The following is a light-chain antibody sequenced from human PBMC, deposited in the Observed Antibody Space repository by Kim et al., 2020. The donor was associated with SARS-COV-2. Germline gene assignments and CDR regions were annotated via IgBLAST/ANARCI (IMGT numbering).Light chain of an antibody. Sequence: APGKTARITCGGKNIGSKSVNWYQQKPGQAPVLVIYYDSDRPSGIPERFSGSNSGNTATLTISRVEAGDEADYYCQVWDSSSDHWVFGGGTQLTVL. J-gene: IGLJ3*02. CDR2: YDS. CDR3: QVWDSSSDHWV. CDR1: NIGSKS. V-gene: IGLV3-21*04.